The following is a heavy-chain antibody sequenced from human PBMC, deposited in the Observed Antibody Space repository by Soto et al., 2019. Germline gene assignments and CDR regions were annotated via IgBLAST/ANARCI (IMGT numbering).Heavy chain of an antibody. D-gene: IGHD5-12*01. CDR1: GYTFTSYA. CDR2: INAGNGNT. CDR3: ARTGYSGYDLWDWFDP. Sequence: ASVKVSCKASGYTFTSYAMHWVRQAPGQRLEWMGWINAGNGNTKYSQKFQGRVTITRDTSASTAYMELSSLRSEDTAVYYCARTGYSGYDLWDWFDPWGQGTLVTVSS. J-gene: IGHJ5*01. V-gene: IGHV1-3*01.